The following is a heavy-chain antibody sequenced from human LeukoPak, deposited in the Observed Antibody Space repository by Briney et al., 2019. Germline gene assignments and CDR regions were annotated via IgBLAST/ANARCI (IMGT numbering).Heavy chain of an antibody. CDR1: GYTFTGYY. CDR2: INPNSGGT. J-gene: IGHJ5*02. Sequence: ASVKVSCKASGYTFTGYYMHWVRQAPGQGLAWMGWINPNSGGTNYAQKFQGRVTMTRDTSISTAYMELSRLRSDDTAVYYCAREMVVVVVAAYNWFDGWGQGTLVTASS. CDR3: AREMVVVVVAAYNWFDG. V-gene: IGHV1-2*02. D-gene: IGHD2-15*01.